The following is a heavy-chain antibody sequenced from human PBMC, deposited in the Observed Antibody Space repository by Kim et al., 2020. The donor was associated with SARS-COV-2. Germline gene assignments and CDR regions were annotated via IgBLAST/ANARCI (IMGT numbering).Heavy chain of an antibody. CDR1: GGSISSGGYY. Sequence: SETLSLTCTVSGGSISSGGYYWSWIRQHPGKGLEWIGYIYYSGSTYYNPSLKSRVTISVDTSKNQFSLKLSSVTAADTDVYYCARDRHSSNKRITMVRGVISGFDPWGQGTLVTVSS. D-gene: IGHD3-10*01. CDR3: ARDRHSSNKRITMVRGVISGFDP. CDR2: IYYSGST. J-gene: IGHJ5*02. V-gene: IGHV4-31*03.